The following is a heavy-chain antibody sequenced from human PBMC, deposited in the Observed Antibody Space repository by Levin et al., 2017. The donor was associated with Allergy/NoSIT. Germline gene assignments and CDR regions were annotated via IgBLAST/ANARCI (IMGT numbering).Heavy chain of an antibody. CDR1: GGTLSSYS. J-gene: IGHJ4*02. D-gene: IGHD2-2*02. CDR3: ARWAGYCVTAMCYNPLDH. Sequence: SVKVSCKAFGGTLSSYSTTWVRQAPGQGLEWMGTIIPIFGTTNYAQNFQGRVTISADESTNTVYMELSSLKSQDTAVYYCARWAGYCVTAMCYNPLDHWGQGTLVTVSS. CDR2: IIPIFGTT. V-gene: IGHV1-69*13.